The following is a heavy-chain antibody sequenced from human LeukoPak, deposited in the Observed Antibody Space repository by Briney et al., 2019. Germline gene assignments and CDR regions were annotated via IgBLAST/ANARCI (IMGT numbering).Heavy chain of an antibody. CDR3: AKDEVGGHFEY. J-gene: IGHJ4*02. CDR1: GFTFTTYW. V-gene: IGHV3-7*01. Sequence: GGSLRLSCVASGFTFTTYWMSWVRQAPGKGLEWVAKIKKDGSERYYVDSVKGRFTISRDNAKNSLYLQMNSLRAEDTAVYYCAKDEVGGHFEYWGQGTLVTVSS. CDR2: IKKDGSER. D-gene: IGHD1-26*01.